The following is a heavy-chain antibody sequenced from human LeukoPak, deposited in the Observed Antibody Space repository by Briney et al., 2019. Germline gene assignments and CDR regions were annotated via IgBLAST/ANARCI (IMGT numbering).Heavy chain of an antibody. CDR2: ISSSSSYI. D-gene: IGHD3-22*01. CDR3: ASGPRSITMIVVVITDFDY. V-gene: IGHV3-21*01. CDR1: GFTFSSYS. J-gene: IGHJ4*02. Sequence: GGSLRLSCAASGFTFSSYSMNWVRQAPGKGLEWVSYISSSSSYIYYADSVKGRFTISRDNAKNSLYLQMNSLRAEDTAVYYCASGPRSITMIVVVITDFDYWGQGTLVTVSS.